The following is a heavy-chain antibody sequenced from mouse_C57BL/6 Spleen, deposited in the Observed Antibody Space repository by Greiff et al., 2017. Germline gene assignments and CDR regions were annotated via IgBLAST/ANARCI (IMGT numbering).Heavy chain of an antibody. J-gene: IGHJ1*03. CDR1: GYTFTSYW. CDR3: ARDYYYGSSPYWYFDV. D-gene: IGHD1-1*01. Sequence: VQLQQSGAELVKPGASVKLSCKASGYTFTSYWMHWVKQRPGQGLEWIGMIHPNSGSTNYNEKFKSKATLTVDKSSSTAYMQLSSLTSEDSAVYYCARDYYYGSSPYWYFDVWGTGTTVTVSS. V-gene: IGHV1-64*01. CDR2: IHPNSGST.